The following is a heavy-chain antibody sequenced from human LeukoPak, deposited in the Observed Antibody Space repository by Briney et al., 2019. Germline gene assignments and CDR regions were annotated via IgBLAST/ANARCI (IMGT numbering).Heavy chain of an antibody. V-gene: IGHV4-59*11. D-gene: IGHD6-13*01. CDR1: GGSISSHY. Sequence: KSSETLSLTCTVSGGSISSHYWSWIRQPPGKGLEWIGYIYYSGSTNYNPSLKSRVTISVDTSKNQFSLKLSSVTAADTAVYYCARGSIAAAGTRWFDPWGQGTLVTVSS. CDR2: IYYSGST. CDR3: ARGSIAAAGTRWFDP. J-gene: IGHJ5*02.